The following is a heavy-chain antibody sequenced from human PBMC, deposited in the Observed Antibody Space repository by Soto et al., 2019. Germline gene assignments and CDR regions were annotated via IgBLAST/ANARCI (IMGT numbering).Heavy chain of an antibody. CDR2: ISGSGGST. Sequence: HPGGSLRLSCAASGFTFSSYAMSWVRQAPGKGLEWVSAISGSGGSTYYADSVKGRFTISRDNSKNTLYLQMNSLRAEDTAVYYCAKDGGYSSSCPNWFDPWGQGTLVTVSS. CDR1: GFTFSSYA. V-gene: IGHV3-23*01. J-gene: IGHJ5*02. D-gene: IGHD6-13*01. CDR3: AKDGGYSSSCPNWFDP.